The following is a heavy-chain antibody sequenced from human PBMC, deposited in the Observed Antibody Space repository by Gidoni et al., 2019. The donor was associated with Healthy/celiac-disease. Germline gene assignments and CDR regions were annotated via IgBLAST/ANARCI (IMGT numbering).Heavy chain of an antibody. CDR1: GGSFSGYY. Sequence: VQLQQWGAGLLKPSETLSLTGAVYGGSFSGYYWSWIGQPPGKGLEWIGEINHSGSTNYNPSLKIRFAISVETSKNQLSLTLSSVTAADTDVYYGARGGVVAATPLVYWGQGTLVTVSS. CDR2: INHSGST. J-gene: IGHJ4*02. CDR3: ARGGVVAATPLVY. D-gene: IGHD2-15*01. V-gene: IGHV4-34*01.